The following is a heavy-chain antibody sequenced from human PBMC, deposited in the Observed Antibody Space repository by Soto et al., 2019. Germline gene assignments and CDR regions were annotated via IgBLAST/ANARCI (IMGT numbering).Heavy chain of an antibody. V-gene: IGHV1-8*01. CDR3: ARVGIVVVPAAKLAYYYYMDV. CDR2: MNPNSGNT. CDR1: GYTFTSYD. D-gene: IGHD2-2*01. J-gene: IGHJ6*03. Sequence: ASVKVSCKASGYTFTSYDINWVRQATGQGLEWMGWMNPNSGNTGYAQKFQGRVTMTRNTSISTAYMELSSLRSEDTAVYYCARVGIVVVPAAKLAYYYYMDVWGKGTTVTVSS.